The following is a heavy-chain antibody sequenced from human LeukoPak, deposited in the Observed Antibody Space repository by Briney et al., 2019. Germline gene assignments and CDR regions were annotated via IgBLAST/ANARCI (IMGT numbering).Heavy chain of an antibody. Sequence: ASVKVFCKASGYTFTSYDINWVRQATGQGLEWMGWMNPNSGNTGYAQKFQGRVTITRNTSISTAYMELSSLRSEDTAVYYCARGPYSSGWYGLPGYFDYWGQGTLVTVSS. CDR1: GYTFTSYD. J-gene: IGHJ4*02. CDR2: MNPNSGNT. V-gene: IGHV1-8*03. D-gene: IGHD6-19*01. CDR3: ARGPYSSGWYGLPGYFDY.